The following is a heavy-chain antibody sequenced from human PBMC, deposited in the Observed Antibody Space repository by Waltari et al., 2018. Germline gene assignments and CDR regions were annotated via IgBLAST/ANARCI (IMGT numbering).Heavy chain of an antibody. V-gene: IGHV4-34*01. CDR1: GASFSGYY. CDR3: ARADRGRDGRYATPDWGP. Sequence: QVQLQQWGAGQLKPSETLSLTCAVYGASFSGYYWSWIRQPPGKGLEWIGEINHSGSTNYNPSLKNRLTISLDTSKNQFSRKMRSGTAADTAVYYCARADRGRDGRYATPDWGPWGQGTLVTVSS. D-gene: IGHD3-16*01. J-gene: IGHJ5*02. CDR2: INHSGST.